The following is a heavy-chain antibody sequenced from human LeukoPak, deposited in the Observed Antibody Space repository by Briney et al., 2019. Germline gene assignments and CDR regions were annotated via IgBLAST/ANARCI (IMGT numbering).Heavy chain of an antibody. CDR1: GGSISSGSYY. J-gene: IGHJ1*01. Sequence: PSQTLSLTCTVSGGSISSGSYYWSWIRQPAGKGLEWIGRIYTSGSTNYNPSLKSRVTISVDTSKNQFSLKLSSVTAADTAVYYCARSAQYTEYFQHWGQGTLVTVSS. D-gene: IGHD1-1*01. CDR3: ARSAQYTEYFQH. V-gene: IGHV4-61*02. CDR2: IYTSGST.